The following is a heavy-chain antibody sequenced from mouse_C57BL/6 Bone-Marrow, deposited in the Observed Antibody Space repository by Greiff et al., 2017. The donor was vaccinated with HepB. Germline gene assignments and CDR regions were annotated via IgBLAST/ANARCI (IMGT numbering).Heavy chain of an antibody. CDR2: IYPSSGNT. CDR3: ARLKYFDY. CDR1: GYTFTSYG. J-gene: IGHJ2*01. Sequence: VQLQQSGAELARPGASVKLSCKASGYTFTSYGISWVKQRTGQGLEWIGEIYPSSGNTYYNETFKGKATLTADKSSRTAYMELRSLTSEDSAVYFCARLKYFDYWGQGTTLTVSS. V-gene: IGHV1-81*01.